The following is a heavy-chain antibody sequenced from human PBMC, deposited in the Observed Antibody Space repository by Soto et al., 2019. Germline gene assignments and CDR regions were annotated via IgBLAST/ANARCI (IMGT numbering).Heavy chain of an antibody. J-gene: IGHJ6*02. V-gene: IGHV1-24*01. Sequence: ASVKVSCKVSGYTLTELSMHWVRQAPGKGLEWMGGFDPEDGETIYAQKFQGRVTMTEDTSTDTAYMELRSLRSEDTAVYYCATEKVVSGSYYYYYYGMDVWGQGTTVTVSS. CDR3: ATEKVVSGSYYYYYYGMDV. D-gene: IGHD1-26*01. CDR2: FDPEDGET. CDR1: GYTLTELS.